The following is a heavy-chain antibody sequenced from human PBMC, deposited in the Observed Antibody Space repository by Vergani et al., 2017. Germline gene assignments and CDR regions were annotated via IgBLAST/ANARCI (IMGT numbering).Heavy chain of an antibody. Sequence: QVQLVESGGGLVKPGGSLRLSCAASGFTFSDYYMSWIRQAPGKGLEWVSYISSSGSTIYYADSVKGRFTISRDNAKNSLYLQMNSLRAEDTAVYYCARLDIVVVPAAISLYYYYYMDVWGKGTTVTVSS. D-gene: IGHD2-2*02. CDR2: ISSSGSTI. V-gene: IGHV3-11*01. J-gene: IGHJ6*03. CDR3: ARLDIVVVPAAISLYYYYYMDV. CDR1: GFTFSDYY.